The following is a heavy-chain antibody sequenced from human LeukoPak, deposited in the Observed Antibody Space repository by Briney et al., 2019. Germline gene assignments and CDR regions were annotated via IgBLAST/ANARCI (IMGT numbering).Heavy chain of an antibody. CDR3: AKGGLLGIALNRGWAFDI. V-gene: IGHV3-30*02. J-gene: IGHJ3*02. CDR1: GFTFSSYG. D-gene: IGHD7-27*01. CDR2: IRYDGSNK. Sequence: GGSLRLSCAASGFTFSSYGMHWVRQAPGKGLEWVAFIRYDGSNKYYADSVKGRFTISRDNSKNTLYLQMNSLRAEDTAVYYCAKGGLLGIALNRGWAFDIWGQGTMVTVSS.